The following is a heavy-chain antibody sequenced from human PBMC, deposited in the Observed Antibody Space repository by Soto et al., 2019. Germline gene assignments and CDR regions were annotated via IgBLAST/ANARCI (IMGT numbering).Heavy chain of an antibody. J-gene: IGHJ4*02. D-gene: IGHD1-1*01. Sequence: PGGSLRLSCAASGFPFSDYYMSWIRQAPGKGLEWVSYISSSSSYTNYADSVKGRFTISRDNAKNSLYLQMNSLRAEDTAVYYCARGRYNWRIHDYWGQGTLVTVSS. CDR1: GFPFSDYY. CDR2: ISSSSSYT. CDR3: ARGRYNWRIHDY. V-gene: IGHV3-11*06.